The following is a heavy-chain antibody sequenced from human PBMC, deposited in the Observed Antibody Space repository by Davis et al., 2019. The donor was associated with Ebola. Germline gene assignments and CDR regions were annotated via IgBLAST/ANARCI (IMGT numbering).Heavy chain of an antibody. Sequence: SETLSLTCTVSGGSISSGGYYWSWIRQHPGKGLEWIGYIYYSGSTYYNPSLKSRVTISVDTSKNQFSLKLSSVTAADTAVYYCARTIVGWSHDYWGQGTLVTVSS. CDR2: IYYSGST. J-gene: IGHJ4*02. CDR3: ARTIVGWSHDY. CDR1: GGSISSGGYY. V-gene: IGHV4-31*03. D-gene: IGHD2-15*01.